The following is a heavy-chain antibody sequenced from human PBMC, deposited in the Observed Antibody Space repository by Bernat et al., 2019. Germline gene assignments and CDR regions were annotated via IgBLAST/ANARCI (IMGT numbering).Heavy chain of an antibody. J-gene: IGHJ4*02. V-gene: IGHV3-48*02. CDR1: GFTFSSYS. D-gene: IGHD3-16*02. CDR2: ISSSSSTI. Sequence: EVQLVESGGCLVQPGGSLRLSCAASGFTFSSYSMNWVRQAPGKGLEWVSYISSSSSTIYYADPVKGRFTISRDNAKNSLYLQMNSLRDEDTAVYYCARGALDYDYIWGSYRPTHFDYWGQGTLVTVSS. CDR3: ARGALDYDYIWGSYRPTHFDY.